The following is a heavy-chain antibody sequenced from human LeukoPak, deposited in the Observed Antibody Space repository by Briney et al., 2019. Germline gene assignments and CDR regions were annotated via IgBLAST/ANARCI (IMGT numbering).Heavy chain of an antibody. CDR1: GGSISGYY. CDR2: INHSGST. D-gene: IGHD6-19*01. Sequence: SETLSLTCTVSGGSISGYYWSWIRQPPGKGLEWIGEINHSGSTNYNPSLKSRVTISVDTSKNQFSLKLSSVTAADTAVYYCARGGDSSGPRLCDYWGQGTLVTVSS. V-gene: IGHV4-34*01. CDR3: ARGGDSSGPRLCDY. J-gene: IGHJ4*02.